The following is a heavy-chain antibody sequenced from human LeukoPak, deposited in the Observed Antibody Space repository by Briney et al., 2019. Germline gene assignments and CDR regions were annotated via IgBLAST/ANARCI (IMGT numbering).Heavy chain of an antibody. J-gene: IGHJ4*02. V-gene: IGHV1-18*01. Sequence: GASVKLSCKASGYTFTSYGISWVRQAPGQGLEWMGWISAYNGNTNYAQKLQGRVTTTTDTSTSTAYMELRSLRSDDTAVYYCARDRFGGGWRYWGQGTLVTVSS. CDR2: ISAYNGNT. CDR1: GYTFTSYG. CDR3: ARDRFGGGWRY. D-gene: IGHD6-19*01.